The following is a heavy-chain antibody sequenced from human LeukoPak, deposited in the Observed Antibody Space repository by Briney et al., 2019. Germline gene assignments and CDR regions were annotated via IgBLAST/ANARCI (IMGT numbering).Heavy chain of an antibody. J-gene: IGHJ4*02. CDR3: ARAGYYRFDY. CDR1: GFTFSTSW. Sequence: AGSLTLSCAASGFTFSTSWRHWVRQAPRKGLVWVSRINSDGTTIDYADSVKGRFTISRDNAKNTLYLQMNSLRDEETAVYYCARAGYYRFDYWAREPWSPSPQ. D-gene: IGHD2/OR15-2a*01. V-gene: IGHV3-74*01. CDR2: INSDGTTI.